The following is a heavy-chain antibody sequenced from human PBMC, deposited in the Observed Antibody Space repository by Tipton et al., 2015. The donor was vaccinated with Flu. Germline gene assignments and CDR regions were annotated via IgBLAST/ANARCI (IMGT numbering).Heavy chain of an antibody. V-gene: IGHV4-59*08. CDR2: IFYSGST. Sequence: TLSLTCTVSGGSISAYSWSWIRQPPGNALEWIGYIFYSGSTDYNPSLKSRVTILVDTSENQFSLKLSSLTAADSAVYFCARLAYGSGTYFFDYWGQGTLVTVSS. J-gene: IGHJ4*02. CDR3: ARLAYGSGTYFFDY. CDR1: GGSISAYS. D-gene: IGHD3-10*01.